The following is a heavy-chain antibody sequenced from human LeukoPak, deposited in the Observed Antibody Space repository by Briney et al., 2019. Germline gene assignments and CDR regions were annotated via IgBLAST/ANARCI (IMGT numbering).Heavy chain of an antibody. D-gene: IGHD2/OR15-2a*01. Sequence: GESLKISCKGSGYSFSSYWIGWVRQMPGKGLEWMGIIYPGDSDTIYSPSFQGLVTISADKSISTAYLQWSSLKASDTAMYHCAFSRARLYYFDYWGQGTLVTVSS. CDR1: GYSFSSYW. CDR3: AFSRARLYYFDY. V-gene: IGHV5-51*01. CDR2: IYPGDSDT. J-gene: IGHJ4*02.